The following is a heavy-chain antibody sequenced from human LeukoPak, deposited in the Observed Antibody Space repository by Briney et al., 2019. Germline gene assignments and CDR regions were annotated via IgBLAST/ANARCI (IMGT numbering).Heavy chain of an antibody. CDR3: ARVGPRYSYGSSCFDY. D-gene: IGHD5-18*01. Sequence: QPGRSLRLSCAASGFTFSSYAMHWVRQAPGKGLEWVAVISYDGSNKYYADSVKGRFTISRDNSKNTLYLQMNSLRAEDTAVYYCARVGPRYSYGSSCFDYWGQGTLVTVSS. J-gene: IGHJ4*02. V-gene: IGHV3-30-3*01. CDR2: ISYDGSNK. CDR1: GFTFSSYA.